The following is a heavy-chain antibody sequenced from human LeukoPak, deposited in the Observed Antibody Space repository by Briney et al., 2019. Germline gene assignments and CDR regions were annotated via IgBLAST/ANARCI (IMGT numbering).Heavy chain of an antibody. V-gene: IGHV4-59*01. CDR2: IYYSGST. Sequence: SETLSLTRTVSGGSISSYYWSWIRQPPGKGLEWIGYIYYSGSTNYNPSLKSRVTISVDTSKNQFSLKLSSVTAADTAVYYCARVGYSSGWYGYNWFDPWGQGTLVTVSS. D-gene: IGHD6-19*01. J-gene: IGHJ5*02. CDR3: ARVGYSSGWYGYNWFDP. CDR1: GGSISSYY.